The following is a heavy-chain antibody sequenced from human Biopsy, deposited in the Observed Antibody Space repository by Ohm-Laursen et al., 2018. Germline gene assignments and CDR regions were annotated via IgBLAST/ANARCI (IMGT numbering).Heavy chain of an antibody. CDR2: IYYSGST. Sequence: SETLSLTWSVSGGSISSDYWSWIRQTPGKGLEWIGYIYYSGSTNYNPSLKGRVTISVDTSKNQFSLRLNSVTAADTAVYYCARATNSTGWPYYYFYGMDVWGQGTTVTVSS. V-gene: IGHV4-59*01. D-gene: IGHD2/OR15-2a*01. CDR1: GGSISSDY. J-gene: IGHJ6*02. CDR3: ARATNSTGWPYYYFYGMDV.